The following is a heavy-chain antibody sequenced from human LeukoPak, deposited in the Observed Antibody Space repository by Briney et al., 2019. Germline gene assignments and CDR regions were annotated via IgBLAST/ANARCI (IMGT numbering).Heavy chain of an antibody. D-gene: IGHD5-12*01. Sequence: SETLSLTWTVAGGSISSYYWSWVRQPAGKGLEWIGFIYYSGSTNYNPSLKSRVTISVDTSKNQFSQKLSSVTAADTAVYYCARRVTTTHADNWFDPWGQGTLVTVSS. CDR1: GGSISSYY. V-gene: IGHV4-59*01. CDR3: ARRVTTTHADNWFDP. J-gene: IGHJ5*02. CDR2: IYYSGST.